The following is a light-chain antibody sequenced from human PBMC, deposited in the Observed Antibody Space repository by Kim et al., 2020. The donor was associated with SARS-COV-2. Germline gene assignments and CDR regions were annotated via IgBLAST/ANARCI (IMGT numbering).Light chain of an antibody. Sequence: ELTQPPSTSGTPGQRVTFSCSGSRSNIGSNLVSWYLHLPGTAPKLLIYGGNQRPSGVPDRFSGSQSGTAASLVISGLRSEDEAYYYCASWDDNLSGFLFGGGTQLTVL. CDR3: ASWDDNLSGFL. CDR1: RSNIGSNL. J-gene: IGLJ2*01. CDR2: GGN. V-gene: IGLV1-47*01.